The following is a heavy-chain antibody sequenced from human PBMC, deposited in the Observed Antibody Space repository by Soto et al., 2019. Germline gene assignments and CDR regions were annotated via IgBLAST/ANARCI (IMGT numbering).Heavy chain of an antibody. CDR1: GGTFSTSA. D-gene: IGHD3-3*02. J-gene: IGHJ6*02. Sequence: QVQLMQSGAEVKKPGSSVKVSCKASGGTFSTSAISWVRQAPGGGLEWVGGIMPVFATPDYAQKFQGRVTISADESTTTAYLELTSLTTDDTAVYYCARDKDRQQLGGNYYYILDVWGQGTAITVSS. CDR2: IMPVFATP. CDR3: ARDKDRQQLGGNYYYILDV. V-gene: IGHV1-69*12.